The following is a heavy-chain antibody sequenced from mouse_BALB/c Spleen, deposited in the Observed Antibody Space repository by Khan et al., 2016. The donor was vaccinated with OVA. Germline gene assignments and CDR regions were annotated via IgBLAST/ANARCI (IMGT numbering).Heavy chain of an antibody. CDR3: VGAASYGGNVGAGFAY. Sequence: VRLQQSGPELVKPGASMKMSCKASGYTFTGYNMNWVKQSPVKNLEWIGLINPYNGGTAYNQKFRGKATFTVDKSSNTAYLEILSLTSEDSAAFYCVGAASYGGNVGAGFAYWGQGTLVTVSA. CDR2: INPYNGGT. J-gene: IGHJ3*01. CDR1: GYTFTGYN. V-gene: IGHV1-18*01. D-gene: IGHD1-1*02.